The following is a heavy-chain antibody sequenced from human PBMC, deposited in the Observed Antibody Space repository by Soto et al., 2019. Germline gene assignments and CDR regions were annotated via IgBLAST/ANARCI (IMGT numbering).Heavy chain of an antibody. CDR3: AKDRSTMRWFDP. CDR2: VQMSGTT. Sequence: SESLSLTCAVSGASVRSYHWSWIRQAAGKGLEWIGRVQMSGTTNYNPSLKTRVTMSLDTSKNEVSLRMTSVTAADTAVYFCAKDRSTMRWFDPWGQGILVTVSS. V-gene: IGHV4-4*07. CDR1: GASVRSYH. D-gene: IGHD1-1*01. J-gene: IGHJ5*02.